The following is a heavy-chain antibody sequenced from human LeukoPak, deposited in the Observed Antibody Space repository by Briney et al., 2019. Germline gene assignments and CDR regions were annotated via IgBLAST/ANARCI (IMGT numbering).Heavy chain of an antibody. CDR1: GFTFSSYG. J-gene: IGHJ4*02. Sequence: GGSLRLSCAASGFTFSSYGMHWVRQAPGKGLEGVAFIRYDGSNKYYADSVKGRFTTSRDNSKNTLYLQMNSLRAEDTAVYYCAKVYDSSGYIPAHFDYWGQGTLVTVSS. D-gene: IGHD3-22*01. CDR3: AKVYDSSGYIPAHFDY. V-gene: IGHV3-30*02. CDR2: IRYDGSNK.